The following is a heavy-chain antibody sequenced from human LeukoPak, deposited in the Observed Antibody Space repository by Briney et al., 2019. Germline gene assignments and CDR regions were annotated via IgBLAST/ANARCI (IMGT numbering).Heavy chain of an antibody. CDR1: GGSISSYY. J-gene: IGHJ3*02. D-gene: IGHD3-3*01. CDR2: IYYSGST. CDR3: AREVPKLYYDFWSGNDAFDI. Sequence: SETLSLTCTVSGGSISSYYWSWIRQPPGKGLEWIGYIYYSGSTNYNPSLKSRVTISVDTSKNQFSLKLSSVTDADTAVYYCAREVPKLYYDFWSGNDAFDIWGQGTMVTVSS. V-gene: IGHV4-59*01.